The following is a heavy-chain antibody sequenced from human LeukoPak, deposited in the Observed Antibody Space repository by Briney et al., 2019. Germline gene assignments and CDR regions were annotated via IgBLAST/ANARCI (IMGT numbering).Heavy chain of an antibody. Sequence: SEILSLTCTVSGGSISSYYWSWIRQPPGKGLEWIGYIYYSGSTNYNPSLKSRVTISVDTSKNQFSLKLSSVTAADTAVYYCARMIYCSSTSCYRSSAFDIWGQGTMVTVSS. CDR3: ARMIYCSSTSCYRSSAFDI. V-gene: IGHV4-59*01. J-gene: IGHJ3*02. CDR1: GGSISSYY. CDR2: IYYSGST. D-gene: IGHD2-2*02.